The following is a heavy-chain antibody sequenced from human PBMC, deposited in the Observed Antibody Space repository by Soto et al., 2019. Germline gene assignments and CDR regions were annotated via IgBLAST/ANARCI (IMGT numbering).Heavy chain of an antibody. D-gene: IGHD2-21*01. CDR2: IYYSGST. Sequence: RSLTCTVTGDSISSRSYYWGWIRQPPGKGLEWIGSIYYSGSTYNNPSLRSRVSMSIDTSKDQFSLKLKSVTAADTALYFCARQRTSVVAQAYFDVWGPGXLVTGYS. CDR3: ARQRTSVVAQAYFDV. J-gene: IGHJ4*02. V-gene: IGHV4-39*01. CDR1: GDSISSRSYY.